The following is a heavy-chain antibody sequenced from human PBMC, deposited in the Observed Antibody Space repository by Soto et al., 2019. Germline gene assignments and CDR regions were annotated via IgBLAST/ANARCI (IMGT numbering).Heavy chain of an antibody. CDR3: ARDRVTTSRSFDY. Sequence: PGGSLRLSCAASGFTFSSYSMNWDRQAPGKGLEWVSYISSSSSTIYYADSVKGRFTISRDNAKNSLYLQMNSLRAEDTAVYYCARDRVTTSRSFDYWGQGTLVTSPQ. D-gene: IGHD4-4*01. J-gene: IGHJ4*02. CDR1: GFTFSSYS. V-gene: IGHV3-48*01. CDR2: ISSSSSTI.